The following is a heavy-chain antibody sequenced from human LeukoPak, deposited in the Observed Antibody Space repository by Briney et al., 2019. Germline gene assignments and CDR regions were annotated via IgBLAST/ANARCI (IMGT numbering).Heavy chain of an antibody. D-gene: IGHD6-19*01. J-gene: IGHJ6*02. CDR1: GFTFSSYS. CDR3: ARDPHPPVSSGWTRDYYYGMDV. Sequence: PGGSLRLSCAASGFTFSSYSMNWVRQAPGKGLEWVSYISSSSSTIYYADSVKGRFTISRDNAKNSLYLQMNSLRDEDTAVYYCARDPHPPVSSGWTRDYYYGMDVWAKGPRSPSP. CDR2: ISSSSSTI. V-gene: IGHV3-48*02.